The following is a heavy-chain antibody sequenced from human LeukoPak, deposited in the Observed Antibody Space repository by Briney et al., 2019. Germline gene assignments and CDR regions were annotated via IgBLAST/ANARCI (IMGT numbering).Heavy chain of an antibody. CDR3: AKESGKFDY. Sequence: PGGSLRLSCVASGLNFADYAMHWVRQPPGKGLEWVSLISADGGTTFSADSVKGRFTIARDNSKNSLYLQMNSLRSEDTAMYFCAKESGKFDYWGQGTLVAVST. V-gene: IGHV3-43*02. J-gene: IGHJ4*02. CDR2: ISADGGTT. CDR1: GLNFADYA.